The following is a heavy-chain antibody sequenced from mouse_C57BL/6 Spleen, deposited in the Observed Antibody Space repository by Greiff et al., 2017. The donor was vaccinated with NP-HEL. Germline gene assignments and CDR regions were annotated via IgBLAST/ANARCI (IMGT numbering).Heavy chain of an antibody. V-gene: IGHV1-42*01. CDR2: INPSTGGT. J-gene: IGHJ2*01. CDR3: ARSEGLRGDFDY. Sequence: EVKFQESGPELVKPGASVKISCKASGYSFTGYYMNWVKQSPEKSLEWIGEINPSTGGTTYNQKFKAKATLTVDKSSSTAYMQLKSLTSEDSAVYYCARSEGLRGDFDYWGQGTTLTVSS. D-gene: IGHD2-4*01. CDR1: GYSFTGYY.